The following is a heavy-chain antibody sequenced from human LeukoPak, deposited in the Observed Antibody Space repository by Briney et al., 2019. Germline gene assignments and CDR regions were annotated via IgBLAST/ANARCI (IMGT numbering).Heavy chain of an antibody. V-gene: IGHV4-59*08. Sequence: SETLSLTCTVSGGSISNYYWSWIRQPPGKGLECIGYIYYSGSTNYNPSLKSRVTISVDTSKNQFSLKLSSVTAADTAVYYCASASIAARANWFDPWGQGTLVTVSS. D-gene: IGHD6-6*01. CDR3: ASASIAARANWFDP. J-gene: IGHJ5*02. CDR2: IYYSGST. CDR1: GGSISNYY.